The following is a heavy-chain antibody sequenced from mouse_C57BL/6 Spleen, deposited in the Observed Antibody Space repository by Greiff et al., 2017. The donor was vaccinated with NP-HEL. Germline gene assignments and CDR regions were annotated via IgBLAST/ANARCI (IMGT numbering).Heavy chain of an antibody. J-gene: IGHJ1*03. Sequence: QVQLQQPGAELVKPGASVKLSCKASGYTFTSYWMHWVKQRPGQGLEWIGMIHPNSGSTNYNEKFKSKATLTVDKSSSIAYMQLSSLTSEDSAVYYCARHIRPGWYFDVWGTGTTVTVSS. CDR1: GYTFTSYW. CDR2: IHPNSGST. V-gene: IGHV1-64*01. CDR3: ARHIRPGWYFDV.